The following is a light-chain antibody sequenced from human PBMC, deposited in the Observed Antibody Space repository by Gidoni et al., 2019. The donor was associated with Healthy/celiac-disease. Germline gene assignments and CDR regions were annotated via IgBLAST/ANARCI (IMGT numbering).Light chain of an antibody. CDR1: SSDVGSYNR. CDR2: EVS. CDR3: SSYTSSSTVV. V-gene: IGLV2-18*02. J-gene: IGLJ2*01. Sequence: QSALTQPPSVSGSPGQSVTISCTGTSSDVGSYNRVSWYQQPPVTAPKPMIYEVSHRPSGVPDRFSGSKSGNTASLTISGLQAEDEADYYCSSYTSSSTVVFGGGTKLTVL.